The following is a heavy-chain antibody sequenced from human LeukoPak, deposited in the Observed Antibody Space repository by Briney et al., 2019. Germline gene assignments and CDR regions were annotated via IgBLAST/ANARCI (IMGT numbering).Heavy chain of an antibody. CDR1: GGSFSGYY. V-gene: IGHV4-34*01. CDR3: ARVLHGGAFDI. CDR2: INHSGST. J-gene: IGHJ3*02. D-gene: IGHD3-10*01. Sequence: SETLSLTCAVYGGSFSGYYWSWIRQPPGKGLEWIGEINHSGSTNYNPPLKSRVTISVDTSKNQFSLKLSSVTAADTAVYYCARVLHGGAFDIWGQGTMVTVSS.